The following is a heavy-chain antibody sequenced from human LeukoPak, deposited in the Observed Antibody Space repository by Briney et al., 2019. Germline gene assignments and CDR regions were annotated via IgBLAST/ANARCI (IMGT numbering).Heavy chain of an antibody. V-gene: IGHV4-61*01. Sequence: SETLSLTCTVSGGSVSSGSYYWSWIRQPPGKGLEWIGYIYYSGSTNYNPSLKSRVTISVDTSKNQFSLKLSSVTAADTAVYYCARAAYSGSYHSDYWGQGTLVTVSS. J-gene: IGHJ4*02. CDR2: IYYSGST. CDR3: ARAAYSGSYHSDY. CDR1: GGSVSSGSYY. D-gene: IGHD1-26*01.